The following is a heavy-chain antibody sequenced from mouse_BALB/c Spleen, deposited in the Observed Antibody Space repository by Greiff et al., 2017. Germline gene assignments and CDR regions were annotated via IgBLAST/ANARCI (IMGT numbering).Heavy chain of an antibody. V-gene: IGHV5-2*03. J-gene: IGHJ2*01. Sequence: EVKLVESGGGLVQPGESLKLSCESNEYEFPSHDMSWVRKTPEKRLEWVASISSGGSTYYPDSVKGRFTISRDNARNILYLQMSSLRSEDTAMYYCATGRYDGHYWGQGTTLTVSS. CDR3: ATGRYDGHY. CDR1: EYEFPSHD. CDR2: ISSGGST. D-gene: IGHD2-14*01.